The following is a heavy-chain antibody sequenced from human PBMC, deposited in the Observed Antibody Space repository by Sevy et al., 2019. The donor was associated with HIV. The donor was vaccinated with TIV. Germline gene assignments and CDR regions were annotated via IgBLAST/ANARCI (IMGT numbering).Heavy chain of an antibody. Sequence: GGSLRLSCAASGFTFSSSSMNWVRQAPGKGLEGGSSISFSSNYIYYADSVKGRFTISRDNAKNSLFLQMNSLRAEDTAVYYCARDETWDAFDIWGQGTMVTVSS. CDR1: GFTFSSSS. CDR2: ISFSSNYI. V-gene: IGHV3-21*01. CDR3: ARDETWDAFDI. J-gene: IGHJ3*02.